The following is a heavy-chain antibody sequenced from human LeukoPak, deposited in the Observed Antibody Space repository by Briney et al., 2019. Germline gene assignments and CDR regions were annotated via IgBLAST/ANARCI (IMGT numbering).Heavy chain of an antibody. CDR1: GGSISSYY. CDR3: ARGLWYSSSSPYFDY. CDR2: IYYSGST. D-gene: IGHD6-13*01. J-gene: IGHJ4*02. Sequence: SETLSLTCTVSGGSISSYYRSWIRQPPGKGLEWIGYIYYSGSTNYNPSLKSRVTISVDTSKNQFSLKLSSVTAADTAVYYCARGLWYSSSSPYFDYWGQGTLVTVSS. V-gene: IGHV4-59*01.